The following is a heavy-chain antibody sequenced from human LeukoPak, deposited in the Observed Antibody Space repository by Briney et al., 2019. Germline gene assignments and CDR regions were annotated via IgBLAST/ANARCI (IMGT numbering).Heavy chain of an antibody. CDR2: VYHSGST. Sequence: SETLSLTCTVSGYSISSAYYWGWIRQPPGKGLEWIGSVYHSGSTYYNPSLKSRVTISVDTSKNKFSLKLSSVTAADTAVYYCARRDDSSGYHQTFDYWGPGTLVTVSS. CDR1: GYSISSAYY. J-gene: IGHJ4*02. V-gene: IGHV4-38-2*02. D-gene: IGHD3-22*01. CDR3: ARRDDSSGYHQTFDY.